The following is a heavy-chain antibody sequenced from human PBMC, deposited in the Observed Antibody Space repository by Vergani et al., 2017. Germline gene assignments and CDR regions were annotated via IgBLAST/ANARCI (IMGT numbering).Heavy chain of an antibody. J-gene: IGHJ5*01. D-gene: IGHD4-11*01. CDR3: AREGFYDNSRGTYRPPSYYGMGVLLEPTNLSHASPSASXRHDS. CDR2: VSPYNGNT. Sequence: QSQLVQSGAEVKKPGASVKVSCKTSGYSFINYGISWVRQAPGQGLEWLGWVSPYNGNTNYGQKIQGRVTMTTDTSTRTAYMQLRSLTFDDTAVYYCAREGFYDNSRGTYRPPSYYGMGVLLEPTNLSHASPSASXRHDS. V-gene: IGHV1-18*01. CDR1: GYSFINYG.